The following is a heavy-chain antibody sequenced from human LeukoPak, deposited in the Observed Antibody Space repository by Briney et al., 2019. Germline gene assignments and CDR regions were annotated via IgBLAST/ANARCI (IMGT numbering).Heavy chain of an antibody. J-gene: IGHJ4*02. CDR3: ARDDSGWAIY. V-gene: IGHV1-18*01. CDR2: VHTYNGNT. CDR1: GYTFTTYG. D-gene: IGHD6-19*01. Sequence: ASVKVSCKASGYTFTTYGIVWVRQAPGQGLEWMGWVHTYNGNTKYVQKFQGRVTMIADTSTSTAYMELRSLTSDDTAVYYCARDDSGWAIYWGQGTLVTVSP.